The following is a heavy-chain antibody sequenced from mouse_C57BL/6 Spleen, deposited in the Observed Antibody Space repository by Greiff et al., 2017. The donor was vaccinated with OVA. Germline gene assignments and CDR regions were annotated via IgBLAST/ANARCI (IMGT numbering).Heavy chain of an antibody. Sequence: VQLQQSGPELVKPGASVKISCKASGYSFTGYYMNWVKQSPEKSLEWIGEINPSTGGTTYNQKFKAKATLTVDKSSSTAYMQLKSLTSEDSAVYYCARLFYGSFAYWGQGTLVTVSA. CDR1: GYSFTGYY. V-gene: IGHV1-42*01. CDR2: INPSTGGT. D-gene: IGHD2-2*01. J-gene: IGHJ3*01. CDR3: ARLFYGSFAY.